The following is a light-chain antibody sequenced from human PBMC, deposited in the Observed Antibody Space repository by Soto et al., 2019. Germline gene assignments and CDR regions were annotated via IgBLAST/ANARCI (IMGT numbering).Light chain of an antibody. V-gene: IGKV3-15*01. Sequence: EIVMTQSPATLSVSPGERATLSCRASQSVSSNLAWYQHKPGQAPRLLIYGASTRATGIPARFSGSGSGTEFTLTISSLQSEDFAVYYCQQYNNWPWTFGQGTKWIS. CDR2: GAS. CDR1: QSVSSN. J-gene: IGKJ1*01. CDR3: QQYNNWPWT.